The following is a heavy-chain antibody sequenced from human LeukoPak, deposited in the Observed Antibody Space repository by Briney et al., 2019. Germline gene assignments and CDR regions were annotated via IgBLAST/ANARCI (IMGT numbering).Heavy chain of an antibody. Sequence: SETLSLTCTVSGGSISSYYWSWIRQPAGKGLEWIGRIYTSGSTNYNPSLKSRVTMSVDTSKNQFSLKLSSMTAADTAVYYCARARLGYYSGGSCYGIVGPFVYWGQGTLVTVSS. D-gene: IGHD2-15*01. CDR2: IYTSGST. V-gene: IGHV4-4*07. CDR1: GGSISSYY. J-gene: IGHJ4*02. CDR3: ARARLGYYSGGSCYGIVGPFVY.